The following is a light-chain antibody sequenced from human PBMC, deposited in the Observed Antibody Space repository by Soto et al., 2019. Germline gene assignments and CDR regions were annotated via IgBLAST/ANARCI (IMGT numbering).Light chain of an antibody. J-gene: IGKJ1*01. Sequence: DIPMTQSPSSLSASVGDRVNITCRASQNISTYLNWYQQRPGRAPKLLIYAASTLQSGVPSRFSGGGSGTEFTLTISSLQPEEIATYYCQQSNSTPLTFGQGTKVEIK. CDR3: QQSNSTPLT. V-gene: IGKV1-39*01. CDR1: QNISTY. CDR2: AAS.